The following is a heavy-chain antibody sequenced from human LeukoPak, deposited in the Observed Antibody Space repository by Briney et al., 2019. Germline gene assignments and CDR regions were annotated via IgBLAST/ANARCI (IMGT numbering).Heavy chain of an antibody. D-gene: IGHD3-3*01. CDR2: IYYSGST. J-gene: IGHJ4*02. V-gene: IGHV4-59*01. Sequence: ETLSLTCTVSGGSISSYYWSWIRQPPGKGLEWIGYIYYSGSTDYNPSLKSRVTISVDTSKNQFSLKLSSVTAADTAVYYCARDNQDDFWSGYHFDYWGQGTLVTVSS. CDR3: ARDNQDDFWSGYHFDY. CDR1: GGSISSYY.